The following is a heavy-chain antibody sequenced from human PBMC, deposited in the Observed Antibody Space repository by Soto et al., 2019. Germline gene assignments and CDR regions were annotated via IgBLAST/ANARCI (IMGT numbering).Heavy chain of an antibody. Sequence: GGSLRLSCAASGFTFSSYGMHWVRQAPGKGLEWVAVIWYDGSNKYYADSVKGRFTISRDNSKNTLYLQMNSLRAEGTAVYYRSRIGVERGPQDYGDYDYYYYYYMDVWGKGTTVTVSS. CDR2: IWYDGSNK. V-gene: IGHV3-33*01. CDR3: SRIGVERGPQDYGDYDYYYYYYMDV. J-gene: IGHJ6*03. D-gene: IGHD4-17*01. CDR1: GFTFSSYG.